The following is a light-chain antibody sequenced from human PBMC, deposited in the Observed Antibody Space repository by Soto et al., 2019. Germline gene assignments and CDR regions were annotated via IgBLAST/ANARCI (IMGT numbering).Light chain of an antibody. CDR2: TAS. J-gene: IGKJ4*01. CDR3: LQNYGTPLT. CDR1: QSISTY. V-gene: IGKV1-39*01. Sequence: DIQMTQSPSSLSASLGDRVTITCRASQSISTYLNWFQQKPGKAPKLLIYTASSLQSGVPSRFSGSGSGTDFTLTIINLQPEDFATYSCLQNYGTPLTFGGGTKVEI.